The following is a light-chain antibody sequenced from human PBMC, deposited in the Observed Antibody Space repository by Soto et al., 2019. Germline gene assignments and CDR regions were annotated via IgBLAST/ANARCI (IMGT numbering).Light chain of an antibody. V-gene: IGLV2-14*03. Sequence: LTQPASVSGSPGQAITISCTGPSSDVGGYNYVSRYQHHPGKAPKLIIYDVTNRPSGVSNPFSGSKSGNTASLTISGLQPEDEADYYCSSYTTSNTRQIVFGTGTKVTVL. CDR2: DVT. CDR3: SSYTTSNTRQIV. CDR1: SSDVGGYNY. J-gene: IGLJ1*01.